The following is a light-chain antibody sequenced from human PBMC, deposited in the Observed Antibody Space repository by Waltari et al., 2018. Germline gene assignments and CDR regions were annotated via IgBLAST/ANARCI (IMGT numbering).Light chain of an antibody. CDR1: QSLVPVDGNTY. CDR3: MQGTRWPYT. J-gene: IGKJ2*01. V-gene: IGKV2-30*02. CDR2: WVF. Sequence: VMTPSPVSLSVTLGQAASISCNSSQSLVPVDGNTYLNWFHQRPGQSPRRLIYWVFNRDSGVPDRFSGSGSGTDFTLRISRVEAEDFGVYYCMQGTRWPYTFGQGTQLDIK.